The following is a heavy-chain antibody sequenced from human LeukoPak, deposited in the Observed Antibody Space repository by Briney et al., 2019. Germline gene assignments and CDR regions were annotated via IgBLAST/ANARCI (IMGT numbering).Heavy chain of an antibody. V-gene: IGHV3-48*03. CDR1: GFTFSSYE. CDR3: ARSNSRAFDY. J-gene: IGHJ4*02. CDR2: ISSSGSTI. D-gene: IGHD2/OR15-2a*01. Sequence: PGGSLRLSCAASGFTFSSYEMNRVRQAPGKGLEWVSYISSSGSTIYYADSVKGRFTISRDNAKNSLYLQINSLRAEDTAVYYCARSNSRAFDYWGQGTLVTVSS.